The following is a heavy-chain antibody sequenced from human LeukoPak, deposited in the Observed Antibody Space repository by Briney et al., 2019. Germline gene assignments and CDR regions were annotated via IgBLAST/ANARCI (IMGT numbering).Heavy chain of an antibody. CDR1: GFTLSSYA. J-gene: IGHJ3*02. CDR3: ARAGVVTAILGAFDI. Sequence: PGRSLRLSCAASGFTLSSYAIHWVRQAPGKGLEWVAVISYDGSNKYYADSVKGRFTISRDNSKNTLYLRMNSLRAEDTAVYYCARAGVVTAILGAFDIWGQGTMVTVSS. D-gene: IGHD2-21*02. V-gene: IGHV3-30-3*01. CDR2: ISYDGSNK.